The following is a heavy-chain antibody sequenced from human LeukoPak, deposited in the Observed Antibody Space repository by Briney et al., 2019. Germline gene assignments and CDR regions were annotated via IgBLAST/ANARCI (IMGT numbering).Heavy chain of an antibody. CDR2: IYSSGTK. J-gene: IGHJ6*03. CDR1: GFTLSSNY. CDR3: AGEVSHRTYHYYYYMDV. Sequence: GGSLRLSCAASGFTLSSNYMSWVRQAPGKGLEWVSVIYSSGTKYYYDSVKGRFTISRDTSKNTLYLQINSLRPEDTAVYYCAGEVSHRTYHYYYYMDVWGKGTTVTVSS. V-gene: IGHV3-66*03. D-gene: IGHD1-7*01.